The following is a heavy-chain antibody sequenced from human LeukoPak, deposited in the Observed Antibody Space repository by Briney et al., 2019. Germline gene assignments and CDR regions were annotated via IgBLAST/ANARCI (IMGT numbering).Heavy chain of an antibody. J-gene: IGHJ4*02. Sequence: PGGSLRLSCAASGFTFDDYAMHWVRQSPGKGLEWVSGISWNSGSIGYADSVKGRFTISRDNAKNSLYLQMNSLRAEDTALYYCAKLQSRGYSPHYFHQWGQGTLVTVSS. D-gene: IGHD3-22*01. CDR2: ISWNSGSI. CDR3: AKLQSRGYSPHYFHQ. V-gene: IGHV3-9*01. CDR1: GFTFDDYA.